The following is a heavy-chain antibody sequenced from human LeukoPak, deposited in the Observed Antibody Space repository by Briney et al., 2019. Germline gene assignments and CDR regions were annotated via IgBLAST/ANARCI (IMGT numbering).Heavy chain of an antibody. Sequence: GGSLRLSCAASGFTFSRYWMSWVRQAPGKGLEWVSGISAGGDSAYYADSVKGRFSISRDNSKNTLYLQMNSLRAEDTAVYYCASGRDDYYGSGTPVWGQGTLVTVSS. CDR2: ISAGGDSA. CDR3: ASGRDDYYGSGTPV. D-gene: IGHD3-10*01. CDR1: GFTFSRYW. V-gene: IGHV3-23*01. J-gene: IGHJ4*02.